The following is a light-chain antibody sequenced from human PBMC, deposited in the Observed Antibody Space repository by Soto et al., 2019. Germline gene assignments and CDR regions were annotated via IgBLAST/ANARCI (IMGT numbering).Light chain of an antibody. CDR3: NSYISGSALYV. Sequence: QSALTQPASMSGSPGQSITISCTGTSSDVGGYNHVSWYQQHPGKAPKLMIYGVSNRPAGISNRFSGSKSGNTASLTISGLQAEDEADYSSNSYISGSALYVFGTGTKVTVL. J-gene: IGLJ1*01. CDR1: SSDVGGYNH. CDR2: GVS. V-gene: IGLV2-14*01.